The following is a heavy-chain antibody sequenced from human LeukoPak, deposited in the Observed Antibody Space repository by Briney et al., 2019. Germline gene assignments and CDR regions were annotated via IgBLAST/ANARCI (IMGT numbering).Heavy chain of an antibody. CDR2: VYYSGTT. Sequence: SETLSLTCSVSGDSISLSFYYWGCIRQPAGKALEWIGSVYYSGTTSYSPSLKSRVTISVDMSKNHFSLRLRSVTAADTAMYYCARGTLYRGWSYYLDFWGQGSQVTVSS. D-gene: IGHD6-19*01. CDR1: GDSISLSFYY. CDR3: ARGTLYRGWSYYLDF. V-gene: IGHV4-39*07. J-gene: IGHJ4*02.